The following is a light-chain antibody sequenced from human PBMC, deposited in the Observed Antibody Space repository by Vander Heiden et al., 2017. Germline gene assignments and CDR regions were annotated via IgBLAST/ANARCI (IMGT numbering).Light chain of an antibody. J-gene: IGLJ3*02. V-gene: IGLV1-47*01. CDR2: RDF. Sequence: QSVLTQPPSASGTPGQRVSISCSGSNSNIESNYVYWYQQLPGTAPKLLIVRDFQRPPGVPDRFFGSKSGTSASLAISGLRSEDGADYYCAAWDDRLGGPVFGGGTKLTVL. CDR1: NSNIESNY. CDR3: AAWDDRLGGPV.